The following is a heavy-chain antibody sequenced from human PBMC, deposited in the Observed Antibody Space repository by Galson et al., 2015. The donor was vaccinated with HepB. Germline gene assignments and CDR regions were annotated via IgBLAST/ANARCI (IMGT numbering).Heavy chain of an antibody. CDR1: GFTFSSYA. Sequence: SLRLSCAASGFTFSSYAMSWVRQAPGKGLEWVSTITGSGDSTYYADTVKGRLTISRDNSKNTLYLQMNSLRVEGTAVYYCAKRSRFGEPGGQGTLVTVSS. CDR3: AKRSRFGEP. J-gene: IGHJ5*02. V-gene: IGHV3-23*01. D-gene: IGHD3-10*01. CDR2: ITGSGDST.